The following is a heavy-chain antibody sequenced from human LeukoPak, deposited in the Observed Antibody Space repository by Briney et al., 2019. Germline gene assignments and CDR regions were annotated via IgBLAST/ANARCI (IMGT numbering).Heavy chain of an antibody. V-gene: IGHV3-73*01. D-gene: IGHD1-26*01. Sequence: GGSLRLSCAASGFTFSGSAMHWVRQASGKGLEWVGRIRSKANSYATAYAASVKGRFTISRDDSKNTAYLQMNSLKTEDTAVYYCTVVGATSASFDYWGQGTLVTVSS. J-gene: IGHJ4*02. CDR2: IRSKANSYAT. CDR3: TVVGATSASFDY. CDR1: GFTFSGSA.